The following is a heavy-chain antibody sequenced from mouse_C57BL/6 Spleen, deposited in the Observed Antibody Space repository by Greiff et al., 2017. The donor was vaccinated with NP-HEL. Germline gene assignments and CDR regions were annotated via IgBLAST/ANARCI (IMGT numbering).Heavy chain of an antibody. CDR3: ARGKSWDGDY. V-gene: IGHV1-54*01. D-gene: IGHD4-1*01. J-gene: IGHJ2*01. CDR1: GYAFTNYL. Sequence: QVQLQQSGAELVRPGTSVKVSCKASGYAFTNYLIEWVKQRPGQGLEWIGVINPGSGGTNYNEKFKGKATLTADKSSSTAYVQLSSLTSEDSAVYFCARGKSWDGDYWGQGTTLTVSS. CDR2: INPGSGGT.